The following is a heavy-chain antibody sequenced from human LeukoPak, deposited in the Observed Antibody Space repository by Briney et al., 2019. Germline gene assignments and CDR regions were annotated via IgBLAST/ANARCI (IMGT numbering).Heavy chain of an antibody. CDR2: IYESGRT. Sequence: SETLSLTCTVSGGAISHYYWNWIRQPPGKGLEWIGYIYESGRTNYNPSLKSRLTISVDMSKNQFSLNLTSVTAADTALYYCARDRGSGLDVWGQGTLVSVSS. CDR3: ARDRGSGLDV. CDR1: GGAISHYY. D-gene: IGHD3-22*01. V-gene: IGHV4-59*01. J-gene: IGHJ4*02.